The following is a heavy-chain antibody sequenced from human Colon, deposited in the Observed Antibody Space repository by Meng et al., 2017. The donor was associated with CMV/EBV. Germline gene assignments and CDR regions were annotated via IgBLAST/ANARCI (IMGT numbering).Heavy chain of an antibody. J-gene: IGHJ6*02. CDR3: ARGDCSSTSCYTFRYYYYYYYGMDV. Sequence: GGSLRLSCAASGFTFSSYWMHWVRQAPGKGLVWVSRINSDGSSTSYADSVKGRFTISRDNAKNTLYLQMNSLRAEDTAVYYCARGDCSSTSCYTFRYYYYYYYGMDVWGQGTTVTVSS. D-gene: IGHD2-2*02. CDR2: INSDGSST. CDR1: GFTFSSYW. V-gene: IGHV3-74*01.